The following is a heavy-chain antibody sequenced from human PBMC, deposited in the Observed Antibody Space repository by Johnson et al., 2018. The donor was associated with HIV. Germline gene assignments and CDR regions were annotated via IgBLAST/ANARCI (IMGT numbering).Heavy chain of an antibody. Sequence: VQLVESGGGVVRPGGSLRLSCVASGFSFIDYAMIWVRQAPGKGLEWVANIKQDGSEKYYADSVKGRFTISRDNSKNTLDLQMNSLRAEDTAVYYCAKEQWFGELFSAFDIWGQGTMVTVSS. D-gene: IGHD3-10*01. CDR2: IKQDGSEK. J-gene: IGHJ3*02. CDR3: AKEQWFGELFSAFDI. CDR1: GFSFIDYA. V-gene: IGHV3-7*01.